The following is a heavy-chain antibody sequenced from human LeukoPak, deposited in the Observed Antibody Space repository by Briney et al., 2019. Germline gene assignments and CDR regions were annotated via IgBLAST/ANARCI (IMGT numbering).Heavy chain of an antibody. CDR3: AKKRGDGYNYGFDY. J-gene: IGHJ4*02. V-gene: IGHV3-23*01. CDR1: GLTFSTYV. Sequence: GGSLRLSCEASGLTFSTYVMCWVRQAPGKGLEWVSTISGSGDSTYYADSVKGRFTISRDNSKNTLYMQMNSLGVEDTAVYYCAKKRGDGYNYGFDYWGQGTLVTVSS. CDR2: ISGSGDST. D-gene: IGHD5-24*01.